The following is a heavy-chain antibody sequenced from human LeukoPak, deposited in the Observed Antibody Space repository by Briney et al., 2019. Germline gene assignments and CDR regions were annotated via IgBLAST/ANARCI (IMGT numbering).Heavy chain of an antibody. V-gene: IGHV3-30*18. CDR3: AKESGGYCTNGVRYTADY. D-gene: IGHD2-8*01. CDR2: ISYDGSNK. J-gene: IGHJ4*02. Sequence: GGSLRLSCAASGFTFSNYVMQWVRQAPGKGLEWVAVISYDGSNKYYADSVKGRFTISRDNSKNTLYLQMNSLRAEDTAVYYCAKESGGYCTNGVRYTADYWGQGTLVTVSS. CDR1: GFTFSNYV.